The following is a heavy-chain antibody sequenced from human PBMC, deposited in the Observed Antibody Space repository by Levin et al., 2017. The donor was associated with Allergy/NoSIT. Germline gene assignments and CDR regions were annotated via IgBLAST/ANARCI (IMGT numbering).Heavy chain of an antibody. Sequence: SQTLSLTCTVSGGSISSRSYYWGWIRQPPGKGLEWIGSIYYRGSTYYNPSLKSRVTISVDTSKNQFSLKLSSVTAADTTVYYCARSGYYDSSGYGGAFDIWGQGTMVTVSS. J-gene: IGHJ3*02. CDR2: IYYRGST. D-gene: IGHD3-22*01. CDR3: ARSGYYDSSGYGGAFDI. CDR1: GGSISSRSYY. V-gene: IGHV4-39*01.